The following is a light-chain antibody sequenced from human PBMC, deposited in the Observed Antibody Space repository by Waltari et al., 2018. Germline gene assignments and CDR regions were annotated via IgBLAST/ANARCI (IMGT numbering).Light chain of an antibody. Sequence: AIQITQSPSSLSTFVGDRVPITSRGPLDIRNALGWYRHKSEQAPKLLIYAASSLRSGAPSRFRGSGTGTDIALTISSLQPEDFATVYCQQDYSDPYTFGQGNKLEIK. V-gene: IGKV1-6*01. CDR1: LDIRNA. CDR3: QQDYSDPYT. J-gene: IGKJ2*01. CDR2: AAS.